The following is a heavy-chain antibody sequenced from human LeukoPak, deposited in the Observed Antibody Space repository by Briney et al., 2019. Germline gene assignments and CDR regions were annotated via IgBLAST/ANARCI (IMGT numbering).Heavy chain of an antibody. V-gene: IGHV4-39*01. CDR1: SGSISSSTYY. CDR2: IHDSGST. J-gene: IGHJ4*02. D-gene: IGHD1-26*01. CDR3: ARQWPTAFDY. Sequence: SETLSPTCTVSSGSISSSTYYWGWIRQPPGKGLEWIGTIHDSGSTYYNPSLKSRVTISVDTSKNQFSLKLRSVTAADTAVYYCARQWPTAFDYWGQGTLVTVSS.